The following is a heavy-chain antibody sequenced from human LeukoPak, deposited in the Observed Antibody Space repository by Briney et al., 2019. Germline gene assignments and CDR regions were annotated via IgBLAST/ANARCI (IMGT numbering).Heavy chain of an antibody. V-gene: IGHV3-15*01. CDR2: IRSETDGGTT. CDR3: ILAAAGPAY. CDR1: GFTFNNAW. D-gene: IGHD6-13*01. Sequence: GGSLRLSCAASGFTFNNAWMTWVRQAPGKGLEWVARIRSETDGGTTDYAAPVKSRFTISRDDSKNTLYLQMSSLKTEDTAVYYCILAAAGPAYWGQGTLVTVSS. J-gene: IGHJ4*02.